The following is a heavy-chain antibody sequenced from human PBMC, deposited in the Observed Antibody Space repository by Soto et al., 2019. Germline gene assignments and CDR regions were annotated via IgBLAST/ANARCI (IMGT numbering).Heavy chain of an antibody. CDR2: IIAINGKA. CDR3: ARRTTMVRENYYYYGMDV. V-gene: IGHV1-69*13. J-gene: IGHJ6*02. CDR1: GYTFTSYG. D-gene: IGHD3-10*01. Sequence: SVKVSCKASGYTFTSYGISWVRQAPGQGLEWMGWIIAINGKANYAQKFQGRVTITADESTSTAYMELSSLRSEDTAVYYCARRTTMVRENYYYYGMDVWGQGTTVTVSS.